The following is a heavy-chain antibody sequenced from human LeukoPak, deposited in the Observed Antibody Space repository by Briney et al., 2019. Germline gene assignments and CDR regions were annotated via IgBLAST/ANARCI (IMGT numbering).Heavy chain of an antibody. CDR1: GFTFSSYS. CDR2: ISSSSYI. J-gene: IGHJ4*02. Sequence: GGSLRLSCAASGFTFSSYSMNWVRQAPGKGLEWVSSISSSSYIYYADSVKGRFTISRDNAKNSLYLQMNSLRAEDTAVYYCARRGGQQLLTSFDYWGQGTLVTVSS. D-gene: IGHD6-13*01. CDR3: ARRGGQQLLTSFDY. V-gene: IGHV3-21*01.